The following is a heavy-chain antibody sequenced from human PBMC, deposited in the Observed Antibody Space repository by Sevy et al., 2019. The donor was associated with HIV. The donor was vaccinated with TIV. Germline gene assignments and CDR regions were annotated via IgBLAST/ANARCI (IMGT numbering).Heavy chain of an antibody. V-gene: IGHV4-28*01. Sequence: SETLSLTCAVSGYSISSSNWWGWIRQPPGKGLEWIGYIFYSGRTYHNPSLKSRVSMSVDTSKNQFSLKLSSVTAVDTAVHYCARNRVRSSGRRLEAVDIWGQGTMVTVSS. CDR3: ARNRVRSSGRRLEAVDI. D-gene: IGHD3-22*01. CDR1: GYSISSSNW. CDR2: IFYSGRT. J-gene: IGHJ3*02.